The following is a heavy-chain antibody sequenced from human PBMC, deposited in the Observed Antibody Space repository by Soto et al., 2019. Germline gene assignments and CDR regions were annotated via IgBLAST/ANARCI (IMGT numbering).Heavy chain of an antibody. Sequence: GASVKVSCKASGYTFTSYGISWVRQAPGQGLEWMGWISAYNGNTNYAQKLQGRVTMTTDTSTSTAYMELRSLRSDDTAVYYCARYFPSSSGGYYYYYGMDVWGQGTTVTVSS. D-gene: IGHD6-13*01. CDR1: GYTFTSYG. V-gene: IGHV1-18*01. CDR2: ISAYNGNT. CDR3: ARYFPSSSGGYYYYYGMDV. J-gene: IGHJ6*02.